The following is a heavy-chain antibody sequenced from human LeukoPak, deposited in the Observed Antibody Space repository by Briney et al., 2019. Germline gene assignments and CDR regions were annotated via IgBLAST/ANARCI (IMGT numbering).Heavy chain of an antibody. CDR2: IFSGGIT. J-gene: IGHJ6*03. Sequence: GGSLRLSCAASGFTVSSNYMSWVRQAPGNGLEWVSVIFSGGITYYAASVRGRFPISRENSKNTLYLQMTSLRAENTAAYYCASGSGSYRNPYYYMDVWGKGTTVTVSS. V-gene: IGHV3-53*01. CDR1: GFTVSSNY. D-gene: IGHD3-10*01. CDR3: ASGSGSYRNPYYYMDV.